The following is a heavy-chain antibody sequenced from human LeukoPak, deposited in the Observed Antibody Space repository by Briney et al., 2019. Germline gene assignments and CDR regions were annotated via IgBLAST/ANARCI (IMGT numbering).Heavy chain of an antibody. CDR3: ARDEAAAPSGIAVAGTNLDY. Sequence: PGGSLRLSCAASGFTFSSYWMHWVRQASGKGLVWVSRINSDGSSTSYADSVKGRFTISRDNAKNTLYLQMNSLRAEDTAVYYCARDEAAAPSGIAVAGTNLDYWGQGTLVTVSS. V-gene: IGHV3-74*01. CDR2: INSDGSST. J-gene: IGHJ4*02. D-gene: IGHD6-19*01. CDR1: GFTFSSYW.